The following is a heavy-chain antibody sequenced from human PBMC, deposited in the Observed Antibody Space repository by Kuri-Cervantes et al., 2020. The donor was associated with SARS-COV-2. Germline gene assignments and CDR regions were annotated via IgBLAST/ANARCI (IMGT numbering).Heavy chain of an antibody. V-gene: IGHV4-34*01. CDR1: GGSFSGYY. J-gene: IGHJ4*02. CDR3: ARGGGVCSGGSCSPPFDY. D-gene: IGHD2-15*01. CDR2: INHSGST. Sequence: SETLSLTCAVYGGSFSGYYWSWIRQPPGKGLEWIGEINHSGSTNYNPSLKSRVTISVDTSKSQFSLKLSSVTAADTAVYYCARGGGVCSGGSCSPPFDYWGQRTLVTVSS.